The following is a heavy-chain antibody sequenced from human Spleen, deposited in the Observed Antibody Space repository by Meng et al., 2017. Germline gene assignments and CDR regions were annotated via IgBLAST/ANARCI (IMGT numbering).Heavy chain of an antibody. CDR3: ARDRDYSSGRHFDY. V-gene: IGHV4-34*01. Sequence: QVQLQQWGAGLLKPSETLSLTCAVSGGSFNNYFWTWIRQPPGKGLEWIGDIYHNGGNFYNPSLKSRVTMSVDKSNNQFSLKLSSVTAADTAVYYCARDRDYSSGRHFDYWGQGTLVTVSS. D-gene: IGHD3-10*01. CDR2: IYHNGGN. J-gene: IGHJ4*02. CDR1: GGSFNNYF.